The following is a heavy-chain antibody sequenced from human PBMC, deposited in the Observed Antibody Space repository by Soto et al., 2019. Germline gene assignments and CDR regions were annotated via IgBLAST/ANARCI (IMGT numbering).Heavy chain of an antibody. CDR2: IIPIFGTA. V-gene: IGHV1-69*12. J-gene: IGHJ6*02. Sequence: QVQLVQSGAEVKKPGSSVKVSCKASGGTFSSYAISWVRQAPGQGLEWMGGIIPIFGTANYAQKFQGRVTITADESTSTAYMELSSLRSEDTAVYYCARQKSVVVVAATLPYYYSYGMDVWGQGTTVTVSS. CDR1: GGTFSSYA. D-gene: IGHD2-15*01. CDR3: ARQKSVVVVAATLPYYYSYGMDV.